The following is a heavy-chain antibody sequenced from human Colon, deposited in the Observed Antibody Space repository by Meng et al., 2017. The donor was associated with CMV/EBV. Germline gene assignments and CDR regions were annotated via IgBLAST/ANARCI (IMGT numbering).Heavy chain of an antibody. V-gene: IGHV4-34*01. Sequence: QERLQRGGEGLLRSSATPPLTCTVYGGSLNGYYWTWIRQPPGKGLEWIGEIHHSGSTFYNPSLNNRVSISVDTSKNQFSLNLRSVTAADTAVYYCSRGADPYKSGIYWGQGALVTVSS. D-gene: IGHD5-24*01. J-gene: IGHJ4*02. CDR2: IHHSGST. CDR3: SRGADPYKSGIY. CDR1: GGSLNGYY.